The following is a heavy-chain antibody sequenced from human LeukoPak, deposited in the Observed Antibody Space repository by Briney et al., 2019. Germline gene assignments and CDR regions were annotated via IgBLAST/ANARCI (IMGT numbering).Heavy chain of an antibody. V-gene: IGHV3-74*01. Sequence: GGSLRLSCSASGLTFSTYWMHWVRQAPGKGLVWVSRIDPDGNTVYADSVRGRFTVSRDNTKNTMYLQMNSLRVEDTALYYCASFRNTDIWGQGTTVTVSP. CDR1: GLTFSTYW. J-gene: IGHJ3*02. CDR3: ASFRNTDI. D-gene: IGHD2/OR15-2a*01. CDR2: IDPDGNT.